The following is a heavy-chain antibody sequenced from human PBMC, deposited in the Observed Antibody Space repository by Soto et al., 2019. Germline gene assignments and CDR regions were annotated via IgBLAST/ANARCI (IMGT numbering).Heavy chain of an antibody. D-gene: IGHD3-3*01. CDR3: AKDREDLIFGVVRGYYYYYGMDV. Sequence: GGSLRLSCAASGFTFSSYAMSWVRQAPGKGLEWVSAISGSGGSTYYADSVKGRFTISRDNSKNTLYLQMNSLRAEDTAVYYCAKDREDLIFGVVRGYYYYYGMDVWGQGTTVTVSS. V-gene: IGHV3-23*01. J-gene: IGHJ6*02. CDR2: ISGSGGST. CDR1: GFTFSSYA.